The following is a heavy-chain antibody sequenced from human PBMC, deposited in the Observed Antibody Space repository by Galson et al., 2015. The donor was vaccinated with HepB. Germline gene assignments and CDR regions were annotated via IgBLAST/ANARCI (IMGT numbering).Heavy chain of an antibody. V-gene: IGHV1-46*01. CDR1: GYTFTSYV. J-gene: IGHJ4*02. D-gene: IGHD3-22*01. CDR3: ARDTGLESSGYYGDY. Sequence: SVKVSCKASGYTFTSYVIHWVRQVPGQGLEWMGLINPSGGSTTYAQKFQGRVTLTRDTSTRTVSMELGSLIFEDTAVYYCARDTGLESSGYYGDYWGQGTLVTVSS. CDR2: INPSGGST.